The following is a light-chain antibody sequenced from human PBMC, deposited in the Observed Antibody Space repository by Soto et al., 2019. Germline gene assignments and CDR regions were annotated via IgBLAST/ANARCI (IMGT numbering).Light chain of an antibody. J-gene: IGKJ4*01. Sequence: AIQMTQSPSSLSASVEDRVTITCRASQGIRNDLGWYQQKPGKAPKLLIYGASSLQSDVPSRFSGSGSGTDFTLTISSLQPEDFATYYCLQDDSYPLTFGGGTKVEIK. CDR2: GAS. CDR3: LQDDSYPLT. V-gene: IGKV1-6*01. CDR1: QGIRND.